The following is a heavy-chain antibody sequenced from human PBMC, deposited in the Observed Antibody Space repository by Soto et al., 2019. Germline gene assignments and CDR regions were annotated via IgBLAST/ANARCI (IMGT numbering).Heavy chain of an antibody. D-gene: IGHD3-22*01. Sequence: QVQLVQSGAEEKKPGASVKVSCKASGYTFTSYAMHWVRQAPGQRLEWMGWINAGNGNTKYSQKFQGRVTITRDTSALTAYMELSSLRSEDTVVYYCARSSGYYLIDDYWGQGTLVTVSS. J-gene: IGHJ4*02. CDR2: INAGNGNT. CDR3: ARSSGYYLIDDY. CDR1: GYTFTSYA. V-gene: IGHV1-3*05.